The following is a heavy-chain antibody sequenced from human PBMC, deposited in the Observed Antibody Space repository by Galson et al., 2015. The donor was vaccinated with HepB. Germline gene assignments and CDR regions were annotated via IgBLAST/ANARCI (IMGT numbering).Heavy chain of an antibody. CDR3: AREPYYYDSSGHPSREGWFDP. CDR2: INPSGGST. V-gene: IGHV1-46*04. J-gene: IGHJ5*02. Sequence: SVKVSCKASGYTFTSYYMHWVRQAPGQGLEWMGIINPSGGSTSYAQKLQGRVTMTRDTSTSTVYMELSSLRSEDTAVYYCAREPYYYDSSGHPSREGWFDPWGQGTLVTVSS. D-gene: IGHD3-22*01. CDR1: GYTFTSYY.